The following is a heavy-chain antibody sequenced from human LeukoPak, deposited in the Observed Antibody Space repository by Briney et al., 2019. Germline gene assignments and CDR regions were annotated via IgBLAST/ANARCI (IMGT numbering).Heavy chain of an antibody. Sequence: SETLSLTCTVSGGSISSGGYYWSWIRQHPGKGLEWFGYIYYSGSTYYNPSLKSRVTISVDTSKNQFSLKLSSVTAADTAVYYCARASAYYDFWKGYYYYMDVWGKGTTVTVSS. CDR3: ARASAYYDFWKGYYYYMDV. J-gene: IGHJ6*03. CDR2: IYYSGST. CDR1: GGSISSGGYY. D-gene: IGHD3-3*01. V-gene: IGHV4-31*03.